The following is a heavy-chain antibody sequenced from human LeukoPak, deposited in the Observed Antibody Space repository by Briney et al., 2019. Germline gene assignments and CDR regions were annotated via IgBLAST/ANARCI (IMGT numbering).Heavy chain of an antibody. CDR1: GFKFSDHY. CDR3: ARVPSMASRPEMFGELYFDY. Sequence: PGGSQRLSCAASGFKFSDHYIDWVRQAPGKGLEWVGRSRNKASSYTTEYAASVEGRFTISRDVSESSLYLQMNSLRTEDTAVYYCARVPSMASRPEMFGELYFDYWGQGTLVTVSS. CDR2: SRNKASSYTT. V-gene: IGHV3-72*01. D-gene: IGHD3-10*02. J-gene: IGHJ4*02.